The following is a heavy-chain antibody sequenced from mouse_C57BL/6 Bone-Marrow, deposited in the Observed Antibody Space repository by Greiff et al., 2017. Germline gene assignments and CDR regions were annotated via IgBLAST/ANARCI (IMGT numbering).Heavy chain of an antibody. V-gene: IGHV1-7*01. CDR1: GYTFTSYW. J-gene: IGHJ2*01. Sequence: QVQLKQSGAELATPGATVTLSCKASGYTFTSYWLHWVKQRPGQGLGWIGYINPSRGYTKHNQKFKDKGTLTADKSSSTAYMQLSSLTYEDSADYYCARRGYDYYCDYGGQGTTLTVST. CDR3: ARRGYDYYCDY. CDR2: INPSRGYT. D-gene: IGHD2-4*01.